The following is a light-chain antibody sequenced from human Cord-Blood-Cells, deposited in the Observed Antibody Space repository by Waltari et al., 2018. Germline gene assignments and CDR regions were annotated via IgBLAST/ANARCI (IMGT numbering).Light chain of an antibody. Sequence: DIQMTQSPSSLSASVGDRVTITCRAIQSISSYLNWYQQTPGKAPKLLIYAASSLQSGVPSRVSGSGSGTDFTLTISSLQPEDFATYYCQQSYSTLYSFGQGTKLEIK. CDR2: AAS. CDR1: QSISSY. V-gene: IGKV1-39*01. J-gene: IGKJ2*03. CDR3: QQSYSTLYS.